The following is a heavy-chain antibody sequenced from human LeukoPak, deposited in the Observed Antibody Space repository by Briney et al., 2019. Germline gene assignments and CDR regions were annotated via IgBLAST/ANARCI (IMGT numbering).Heavy chain of an antibody. Sequence: KISCKASGGTFSSYAISWVRQAPGQGLEWMGGIIPIFGTANYAQKFQGRVTITADESTSTAYMELSSLRSEDTAVYYCARVQGKYSYGHFDYWGQGTLVTVSS. V-gene: IGHV1-69*01. CDR2: IIPIFGTA. CDR1: GGTFSSYA. CDR3: ARVQGKYSYGHFDY. J-gene: IGHJ4*02. D-gene: IGHD5-18*01.